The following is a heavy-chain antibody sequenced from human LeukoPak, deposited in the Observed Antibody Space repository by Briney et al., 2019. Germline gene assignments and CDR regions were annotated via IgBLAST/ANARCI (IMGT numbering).Heavy chain of an antibody. V-gene: IGHV5-51*01. D-gene: IGHD3-22*01. CDR2: IYPGDSDT. J-gene: IGHJ5*02. Sequence: GASLKISCKGSGSRFTSYWIGWVRPMPGKGLEWMGIIYPGDSDTRYSPSFQGQVTISADKSISTAYLQWSSLKASDAAMYYCARRRYYDSSGQFDPWGQGTLVTVSS. CDR1: GSRFTSYW. CDR3: ARRRYYDSSGQFDP.